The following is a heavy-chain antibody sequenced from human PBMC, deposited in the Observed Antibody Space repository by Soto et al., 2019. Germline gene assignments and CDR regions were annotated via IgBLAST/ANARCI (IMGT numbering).Heavy chain of an antibody. J-gene: IGHJ6*02. CDR1: GYTFTGYY. Sequence: GASVKVSCKASGYTFTGYYMHWVRQAPGQGLEWMGWINPNSGGTNYAQKFQGWATMTRDTSISTAYMELSRLRSDDTAVYYCARDSDPYSSSLYGMDVWGQGTTVTVSS. D-gene: IGHD6-6*01. V-gene: IGHV1-2*04. CDR2: INPNSGGT. CDR3: ARDSDPYSSSLYGMDV.